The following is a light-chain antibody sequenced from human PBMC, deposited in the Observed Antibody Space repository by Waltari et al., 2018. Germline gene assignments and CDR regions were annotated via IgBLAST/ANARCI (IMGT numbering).Light chain of an antibody. J-gene: IGKJ2*01. V-gene: IGKV1-5*03. CDR3: LQYHSYSK. CDR2: KAS. CDR1: ETVLTW. Sequence: DIQMTQSPSTLSASVGDSVTITCRASETVLTWLAWYQQKPGKAPKLLIYKASSLEGGVPSRFSGSASGTEFTLTISSLQPGDSATYYCLQYHSYSKFGQGTKLEIK.